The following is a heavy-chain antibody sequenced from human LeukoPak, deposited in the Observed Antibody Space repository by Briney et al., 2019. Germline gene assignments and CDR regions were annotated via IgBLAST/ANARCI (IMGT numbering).Heavy chain of an antibody. CDR1: GGSFSGYY. J-gene: IGHJ4*02. D-gene: IGHD1-26*01. CDR2: INHSGST. Sequence: SETLSLTCAVYGGSFSGYYWSWIRQPPGKGLEWIGEINHSGSTNYNPSLKSRVTISANTSNNQFSLKLSSVTAADTAVYYCARDRGSQPFIDYWGQGTLVTVSS. V-gene: IGHV4-34*01. CDR3: ARDRGSQPFIDY.